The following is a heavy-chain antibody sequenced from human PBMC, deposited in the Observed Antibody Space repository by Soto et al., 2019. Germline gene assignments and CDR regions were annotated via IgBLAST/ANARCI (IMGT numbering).Heavy chain of an antibody. J-gene: IGHJ5*02. CDR2: ISAYNGNT. V-gene: IGHV1-18*01. CDR3: ARVSAHYYGSGSYYNVGNWFDP. CDR1: GYTFTSYG. D-gene: IGHD3-10*01. Sequence: ASVKVSCKASGYTFTSYGISWVRQAPGQGLEWMGWISAYNGNTNYAQKLQGRVTMTTDTSTSTAYMELRSLRSDDTAVYYCARVSAHYYGSGSYYNVGNWFDPWGQGTLVTVSS.